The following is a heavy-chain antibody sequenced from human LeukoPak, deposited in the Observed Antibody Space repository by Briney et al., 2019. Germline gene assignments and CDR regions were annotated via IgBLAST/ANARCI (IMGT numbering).Heavy chain of an antibody. CDR2: IKRDGSEK. Sequence: GGSLRLSCAASGFTFNSYWMNWVRQAPGKGLEWVANIKRDGSEKYYVDSVKGRFTISRDNAKNSLDLQMNSLRVEDTAVYYCVRWVTPGWGNFDYWGQGTLVTVSS. D-gene: IGHD2-21*02. J-gene: IGHJ4*02. V-gene: IGHV3-7*03. CDR1: GFTFNSYW. CDR3: VRWVTPGWGNFDY.